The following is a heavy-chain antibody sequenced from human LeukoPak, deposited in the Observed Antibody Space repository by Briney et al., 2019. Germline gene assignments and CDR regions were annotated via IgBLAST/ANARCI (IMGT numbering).Heavy chain of an antibody. J-gene: IGHJ4*02. CDR3: ARDRWYYDILTGYYARSLFDY. V-gene: IGHV3-9*01. CDR1: GFTFDDYA. CDR2: ISWNSGSI. D-gene: IGHD3-9*01. Sequence: PGGSLSLSCATSGFTFDDYAMHWVRHAPGKGLEWVSGISWNSGSIVYADSVKGRFTISRDYAKNSSHLQRNSLRAEDTAVYYCARDRWYYDILTGYYARSLFDYWGQGTLVTVSS.